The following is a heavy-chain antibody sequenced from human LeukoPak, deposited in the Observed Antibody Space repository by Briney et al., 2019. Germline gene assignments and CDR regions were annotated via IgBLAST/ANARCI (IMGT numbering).Heavy chain of an antibody. D-gene: IGHD1-26*01. Sequence: PGGSLRLSCAASGFTFSSYSMNWVRQAPGKGLEWVSSISSSTNYIYYADSVKGRFTISRDNAKNSLYLQMYSLRAEDTAVYYCATLGSYLYFDYWGQGTLVTVSS. V-gene: IGHV3-21*04. J-gene: IGHJ4*02. CDR3: ATLGSYLYFDY. CDR2: ISSSTNYI. CDR1: GFTFSSYS.